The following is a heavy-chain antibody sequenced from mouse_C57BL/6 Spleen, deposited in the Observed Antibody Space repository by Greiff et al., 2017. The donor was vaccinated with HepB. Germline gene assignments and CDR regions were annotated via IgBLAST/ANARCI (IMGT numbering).Heavy chain of an antibody. CDR2: IHPNSGST. D-gene: IGHD2-4*01. CDR1: GYPFTSYW. V-gene: IGHV1-64*01. J-gene: IGHJ1*03. CDR3: ARDDYDGDWYFDV. Sequence: QVQLQQPGAELVKPGASVKLSCKASGYPFTSYWMHWVKQRPGQGLEWIGMIHPNSGSTNYNEKFKSKATLTVDKSSSTAYMQLSSLTSEDSAVYYCARDDYDGDWYFDVWGTGTTVTVSS.